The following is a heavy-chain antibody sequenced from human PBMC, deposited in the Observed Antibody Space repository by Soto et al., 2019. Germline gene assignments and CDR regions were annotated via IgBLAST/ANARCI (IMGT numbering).Heavy chain of an antibody. CDR3: ARDYYSSGSYEEY. CDR1: GYTFTNYG. Sequence: QVQLVQSGVEVKKPGASVKVSCKASGYTFTNYGVSWVRQAPGQGLEWMGWISGYNGKTEYPQEFQGRVTMTTDTSTSTAYMEVRSLRSDDTAVYYCARDYYSSGSYEEYWGQGTLVIVSS. D-gene: IGHD3-10*01. V-gene: IGHV1-18*01. CDR2: ISGYNGKT. J-gene: IGHJ4*02.